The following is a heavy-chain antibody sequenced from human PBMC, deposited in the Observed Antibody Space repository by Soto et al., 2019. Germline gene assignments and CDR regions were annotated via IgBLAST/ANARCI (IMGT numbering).Heavy chain of an antibody. V-gene: IGHV1-8*01. D-gene: IGHD6-6*01. J-gene: IGHJ6*02. Sequence: ASVKVSCKASGYTFTSYDINWVRQATGQGLEWMGWMNPNSGDTGYAQKFQGRVTMTRNTSISTAYMELSSLRSEDTVLYYGAGRQLAYCGGYGKNVWGQGTTVTVSS. CDR2: MNPNSGDT. CDR1: GYTFTSYD. CDR3: AGRQLAYCGGYGKNV.